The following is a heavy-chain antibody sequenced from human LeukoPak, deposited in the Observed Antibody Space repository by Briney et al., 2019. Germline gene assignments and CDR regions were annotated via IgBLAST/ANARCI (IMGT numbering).Heavy chain of an antibody. CDR1: GGSISSGCYY. CDR2: IYYSGIT. CDR3: ARAVADIVVVVAATLWRTWFDP. D-gene: IGHD2-15*01. Sequence: PSETLSLTCTVSGGSISSGCYYWIWIRPHTGKDRVGIGNIYYSGITYYNPCLRSRFTISVATSKHEFSLQPGSVTAADTAVYYCARAVADIVVVVAATLWRTWFDPWGQGTLVSVSS. J-gene: IGHJ5*02. V-gene: IGHV4-31*03.